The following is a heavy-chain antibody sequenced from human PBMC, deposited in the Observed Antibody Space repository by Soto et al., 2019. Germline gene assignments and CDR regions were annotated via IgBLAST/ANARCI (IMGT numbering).Heavy chain of an antibody. CDR3: ARTMVVTYYFDY. CDR1: GGTFSSYA. J-gene: IGHJ4*02. D-gene: IGHD2-15*01. CDR2: ILPIFGTA. Sequence: QVQLVQSGAEVKKPGSSVKVSCKASGGTFSSYAISWVRQAPGQGLEWMGGILPIFGTANYAQKFQGRVXLXAXXSTSTDYMEVSSLRSEDTAVYYCARTMVVTYYFDYWGQGTLVTVSS. V-gene: IGHV1-69*12.